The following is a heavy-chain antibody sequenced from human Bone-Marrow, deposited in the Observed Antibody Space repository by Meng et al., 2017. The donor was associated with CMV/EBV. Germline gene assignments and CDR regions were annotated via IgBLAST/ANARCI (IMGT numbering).Heavy chain of an antibody. CDR2: IYSGGTT. Sequence: GGSLRLSCAASGFTVTSNYMTWVRLTPGKRLEWVSLIYSGGTTYYADSVKGRFTISRDNAQNSLYLQMNSLRAEDTAVYYCARVRVTIFPSPHYYGMDVWGQGTTVTVSS. CDR3: ARVRVTIFPSPHYYGMDV. D-gene: IGHD3-3*01. J-gene: IGHJ6*02. CDR1: GFTVTSNY. V-gene: IGHV3-66*01.